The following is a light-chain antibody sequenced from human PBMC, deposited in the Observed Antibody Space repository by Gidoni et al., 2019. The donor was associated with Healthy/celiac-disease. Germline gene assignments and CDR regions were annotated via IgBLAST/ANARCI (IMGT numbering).Light chain of an antibody. V-gene: IGKV4-1*01. Sequence: DIVMTQSPDSLAVSLGERATINCKSSQSVLYSSNNKNYLAWYQQKPGQPPKLLIYWASTRESGVPDRCSGSGSGTDFTLTISSLQAEDVAVYYCQKYYSTPWTFGQGTKVEIK. J-gene: IGKJ1*01. CDR1: QSVLYSSNNKNY. CDR3: QKYYSTPWT. CDR2: WAS.